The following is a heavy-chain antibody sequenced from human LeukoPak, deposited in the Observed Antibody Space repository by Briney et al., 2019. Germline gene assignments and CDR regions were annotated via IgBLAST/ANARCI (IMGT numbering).Heavy chain of an antibody. CDR2: ISASGNT. J-gene: IGHJ3*02. Sequence: PSETLSLTCTVSGGSISSGNFHWTWIRQPAGKGLEWIGRISASGNTNHNPSLRSRVTISIDTSKNQFSLKLSSVTAADTAVYYCARRPIGPHAFDIWGQGTMVTVSS. CDR1: GGSISSGNFH. D-gene: IGHD2-15*01. CDR3: ARRPIGPHAFDI. V-gene: IGHV4-61*02.